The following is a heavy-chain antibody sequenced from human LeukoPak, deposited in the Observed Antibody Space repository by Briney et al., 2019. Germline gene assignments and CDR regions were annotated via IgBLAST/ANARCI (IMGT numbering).Heavy chain of an antibody. J-gene: IGHJ4*02. D-gene: IGHD3-3*01. CDR2: MNPNSGNT. CDR3: ARGRTRRTIFGVVTLSFDY. Sequence: GASVKVSCKASGYTFTSYDINWVRQATGQGLEWMGWMNPNSGNTGYAQKFQGRVTMTRNTSISTAYMELSSLRPEDTAVYYCARGRTRRTIFGVVTLSFDYWGQGTLVTVSS. CDR1: GYTFTSYD. V-gene: IGHV1-8*01.